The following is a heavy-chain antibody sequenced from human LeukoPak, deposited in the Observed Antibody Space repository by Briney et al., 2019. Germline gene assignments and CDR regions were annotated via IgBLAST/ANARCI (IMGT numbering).Heavy chain of an antibody. Sequence: SETLSLTCAVYGGSLCGFYWTWIHQPPGKGLEWIGEINHSGSTNYNPSLKSRVTISIDTSKNQFSLKLSSVTAADTAVYYCARHQGVVDLWGRGSLVTVSS. J-gene: IGHJ2*01. D-gene: IGHD3-3*01. CDR2: INHSGST. CDR1: GGSLCGFY. V-gene: IGHV4-34*01. CDR3: ARHQGVVDL.